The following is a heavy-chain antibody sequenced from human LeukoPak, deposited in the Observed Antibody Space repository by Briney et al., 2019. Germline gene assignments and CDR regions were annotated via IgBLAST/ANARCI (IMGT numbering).Heavy chain of an antibody. Sequence: KSSETLSLTCAVYGGSFSGYYWSWIRQPPGKGLEWIGEINHSGSTNYNPSLKSRVSISVDTSKNQFSLKLSSVTAADTAVYYCARAYGDYRYYYYYMDVWGKGTTVTVSS. D-gene: IGHD4-17*01. J-gene: IGHJ6*03. CDR1: GGSFSGYY. V-gene: IGHV4-34*01. CDR2: INHSGST. CDR3: ARAYGDYRYYYYYMDV.